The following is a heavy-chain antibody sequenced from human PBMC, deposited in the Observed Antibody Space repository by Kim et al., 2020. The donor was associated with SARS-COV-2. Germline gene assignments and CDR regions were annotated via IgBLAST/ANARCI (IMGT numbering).Heavy chain of an antibody. J-gene: IGHJ4*02. D-gene: IGHD6-6*01. V-gene: IGHV4-31*03. CDR2: IYYSGST. CDR3: AREGQLVRTSTKYYYFDY. Sequence: SETLSLTCTVSGGSISSGGYYWSWIRQHPGKGLEWIGYIYYSGSTYYNPSLKSRVTISVDTSKNQFSLKLSSVTAADTAVYYCAREGQLVRTSTKYYYFDYWGQGTLVTVSS. CDR1: GGSISSGGYY.